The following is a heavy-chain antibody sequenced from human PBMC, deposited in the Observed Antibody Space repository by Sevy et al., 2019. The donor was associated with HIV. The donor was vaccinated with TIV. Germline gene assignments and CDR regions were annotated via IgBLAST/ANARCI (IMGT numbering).Heavy chain of an antibody. CDR3: TTRGHAGSQIYHYLDV. V-gene: IGHV3-15*01. J-gene: IGHJ6*03. CDR2: IKSKSDGGTT. D-gene: IGHD5-12*01. Sequence: GGSLRLSCAASGFTFNDAWVSWVRQAPGKGLEWVGRIKSKSDGGTTDYAAPVKGRFTISRDDSENTLYLQMNSLKTEDTAVYYCTTRGHAGSQIYHYLDVWGKGTTVTVSS. CDR1: GFTFNDAW.